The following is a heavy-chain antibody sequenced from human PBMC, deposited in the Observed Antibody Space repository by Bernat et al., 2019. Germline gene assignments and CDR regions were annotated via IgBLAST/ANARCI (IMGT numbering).Heavy chain of an antibody. CDR1: GGSISSSSYY. Sequence: QLQLQESGPGLVKPSETLSLTCTVSGGSISSSSYYWGWIRQPPGKVLEWIGSIYYSGSTYYNPSLKSRVTISVDTSKNQFSLKLSSVTAADTAVYYCARQVSEYYDFWSGAYYGMDVWGQGTTVTVSS. J-gene: IGHJ6*02. CDR3: ARQVSEYYDFWSGAYYGMDV. V-gene: IGHV4-39*01. CDR2: IYYSGST. D-gene: IGHD3-3*01.